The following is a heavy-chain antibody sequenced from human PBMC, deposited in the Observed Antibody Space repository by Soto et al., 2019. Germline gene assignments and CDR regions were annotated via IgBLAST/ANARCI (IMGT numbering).Heavy chain of an antibody. CDR2: IYYSGST. D-gene: IGHD5-18*01. V-gene: IGHV4-59*01. J-gene: IGHJ4*02. CDR1: GGSISSYY. Sequence: PSETLSLTCTVSGGSISSYYWSWIRQPPGKGLEWIGYIYYSGSTNYNPSLKSRVTISVDTSKNQFSLKLSSVTAADTAVYYCASLPRGYSYGHFDYWGQGTLVTVSS. CDR3: ASLPRGYSYGHFDY.